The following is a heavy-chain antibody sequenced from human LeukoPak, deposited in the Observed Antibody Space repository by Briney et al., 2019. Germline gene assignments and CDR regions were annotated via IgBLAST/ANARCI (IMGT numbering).Heavy chain of an antibody. D-gene: IGHD3-10*01. CDR1: GGSISSGGYY. V-gene: IGHV4-30-2*01. CDR3: ARASLTYYCGSGSRLGWFDP. J-gene: IGHJ5*02. CDR2: IYHSGST. Sequence: SETLSLTCTVSGGSISSGGYYWSWIRQPPGKGLEWIGYIYHSGSTYYNPSLKSRVTISVDRSKNQFSLKLSSVTAADTAVYYCARASLTYYCGSGSRLGWFDPWGQGTLVTVSS.